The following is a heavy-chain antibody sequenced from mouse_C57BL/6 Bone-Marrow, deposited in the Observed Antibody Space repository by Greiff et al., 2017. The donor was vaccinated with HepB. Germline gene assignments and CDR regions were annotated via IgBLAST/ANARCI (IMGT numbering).Heavy chain of an antibody. V-gene: IGHV14-4*01. CDR1: GFNIKDDY. CDR3: TTHSNYDYYAMDY. J-gene: IGHJ4*01. CDR2: IDPENGDT. Sequence: VQLQQSGAELVRPGASVKLSCTASGFNIKDDYMHWVKQRPEQGLEWIGWIDPENGDTEYASKFQGKATIPADTSSNTAYLQLSSLTSEDTAVYYCTTHSNYDYYAMDYWGQGTSVTVSS. D-gene: IGHD2-5*01.